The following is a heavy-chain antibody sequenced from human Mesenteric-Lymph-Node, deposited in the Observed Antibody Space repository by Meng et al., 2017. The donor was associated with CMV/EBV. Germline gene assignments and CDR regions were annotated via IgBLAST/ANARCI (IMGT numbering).Heavy chain of an antibody. D-gene: IGHD6-13*01. V-gene: IGHV3-9*01. CDR1: GFTFYDFA. CDR3: AKRLSGSTWYTF. J-gene: IGHJ4*02. Sequence: SLKISCAASGFTFYDFAMHWVRQAPGKGLEWVSGITWNGGTIAYADSVKGRFTISRDNAKNSLYLQMDSLGPEDTAVYYCAKRLSGSTWYTFWGQGTLVTVSS. CDR2: ITWNGGTI.